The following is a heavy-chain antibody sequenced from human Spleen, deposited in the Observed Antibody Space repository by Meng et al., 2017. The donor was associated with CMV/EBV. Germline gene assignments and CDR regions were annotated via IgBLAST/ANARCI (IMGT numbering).Heavy chain of an antibody. D-gene: IGHD2-2*01. CDR2: INHSGST. J-gene: IGHJ4*02. CDR1: GGSFSGNN. V-gene: IGHV4-34*01. CDR3: ARGVRRYCSSTSCYSSRSYYDY. Sequence: VQLRVRGDGFSKRSETLSLPCAVYGGSFSGNNWSWLRHPPGKGLEWIGEINHSGSTNYTPSLKSRVTISVDTSKNQFSLKLSSVTAADTAVYYCARGVRRYCSSTSCYSSRSYYDYWGQGTLVTVSS.